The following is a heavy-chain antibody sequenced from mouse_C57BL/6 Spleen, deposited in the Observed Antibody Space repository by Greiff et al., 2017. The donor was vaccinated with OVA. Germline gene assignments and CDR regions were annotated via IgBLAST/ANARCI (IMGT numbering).Heavy chain of an antibody. J-gene: IGHJ3*01. CDR2: INPSSGYN. Sequence: QVQLQQSGAELAKPGASVKLSCKASGYTFTSYWMHWVKQRPGQGLEWIGYINPSSGYNKYNQKFKDKATLTADKSSSTAYMQLSSLTYEDSAVYYCARSIYYDYRWFAYWGQGTLVTVSA. D-gene: IGHD2-4*01. CDR1: GYTFTSYW. CDR3: ARSIYYDYRWFAY. V-gene: IGHV1-7*01.